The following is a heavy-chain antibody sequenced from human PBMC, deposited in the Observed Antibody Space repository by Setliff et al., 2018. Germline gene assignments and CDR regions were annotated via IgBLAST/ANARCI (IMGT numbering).Heavy chain of an antibody. J-gene: IGHJ4*02. CDR1: GFIFSTYS. D-gene: IGHD6-19*01. CDR2: ISGSSSTI. CDR3: AREGSSAWYGGGVDY. Sequence: GGSLRLSCAASGFIFSTYSMNWVRQAPGKGLEWVSSISGSSSTIYYADSVKGRFTISRDNAKNSLYLQMNSLRAEDTAVYYCAREGSSAWYGGGVDYWGQGTLVTV. V-gene: IGHV3-48*01.